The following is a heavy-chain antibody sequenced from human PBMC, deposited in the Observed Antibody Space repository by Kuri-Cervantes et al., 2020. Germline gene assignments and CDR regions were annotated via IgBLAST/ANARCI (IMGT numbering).Heavy chain of an antibody. D-gene: IGHD6-6*01. J-gene: IGHJ6*03. CDR1: GFTFDDYG. CDR2: INWNGGST. V-gene: IGHV3-20*04. Sequence: GESLKISCAASGFTFDDYGMSWGRQAPGKGLEGGAGINWNGGSTGYADSVKGRFTISRDNAKNSLYLQMNSLRAEDTALYYCARSLGSSSPGGYYYYMDVWGKGTTVTVSS. CDR3: ARSLGSSSPGGYYYYMDV.